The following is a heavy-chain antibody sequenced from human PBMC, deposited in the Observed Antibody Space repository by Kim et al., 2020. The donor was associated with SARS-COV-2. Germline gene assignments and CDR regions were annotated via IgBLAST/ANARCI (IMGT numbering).Heavy chain of an antibody. V-gene: IGHV7-4-1*02. D-gene: IGHD2-8*02. J-gene: IGHJ4*02. CDR2: NP. CDR3: ARDSTGYFDS. Sequence: NPTDATGFPGRFVFSLDTSVSTAYLQVSSLKAEDTAVYYCARDSTGYFDSWGQGTLVTVSS.